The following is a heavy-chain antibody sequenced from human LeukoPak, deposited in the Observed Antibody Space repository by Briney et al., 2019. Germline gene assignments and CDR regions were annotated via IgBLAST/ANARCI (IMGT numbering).Heavy chain of an antibody. CDR2: INSDGSTT. V-gene: IGHV3-74*01. J-gene: IGHJ4*02. CDR1: GLPFSSYW. CDR3: ARSRWLDAFDY. D-gene: IGHD6-19*01. Sequence: PGGSLRLSCEASGLPFSSYWMHWVRQAPGKGLVWVSRINSDGSTTNYADSVEGRFTISRDNAKNTLYLQMNSLRADDTAVYYCARSRWLDAFDYWGQGTLVTVSS.